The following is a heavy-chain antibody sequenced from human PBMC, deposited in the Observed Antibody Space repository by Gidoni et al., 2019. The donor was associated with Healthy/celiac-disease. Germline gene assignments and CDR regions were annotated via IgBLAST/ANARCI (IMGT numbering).Heavy chain of an antibody. J-gene: IGHJ6*02. CDR3: TRIVVVTRGMDV. CDR2: IRSKANSYAT. V-gene: IGHV3-73*01. D-gene: IGHD3-22*01. Sequence: EVQLVESGGGLVQPGGSLKLSCAASGFTFSGSAMHWVRQASGKGLEWVGRIRSKANSYATAYAASVKGRFTISRDDSKNTAYLQMNSLKTEDTAVYYCTRIVVVTRGMDVWGQGTTVTVSS. CDR1: GFTFSGSA.